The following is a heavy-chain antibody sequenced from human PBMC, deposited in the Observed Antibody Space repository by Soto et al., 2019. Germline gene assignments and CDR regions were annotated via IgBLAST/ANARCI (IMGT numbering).Heavy chain of an antibody. D-gene: IGHD3-10*01. J-gene: IGHJ5*02. V-gene: IGHV1-69*06. CDR1: GGTFSSYS. CDR2: IIPIFGTA. Sequence: SVKVSCKASGGTFSSYSISWVRQAPGQGLEWMGGIIPIFGTANYAQKFQGRVTITADKSTSTAYMELSSLRSEDTAVYYCARDPAMVRGVIKVWFDPWGQGTLVTVSS. CDR3: ARDPAMVRGVIKVWFDP.